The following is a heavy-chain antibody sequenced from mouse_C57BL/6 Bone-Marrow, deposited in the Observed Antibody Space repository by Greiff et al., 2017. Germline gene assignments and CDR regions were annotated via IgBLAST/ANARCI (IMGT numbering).Heavy chain of an antibody. CDR1: GYTFTDYN. V-gene: IGHV1-18*01. CDR2: INPNNGGT. J-gene: IGHJ4*01. Sequence: EVQLQQSGPELVKPGASVKIPCKASGYTFTDYNMDWVKQSHGKSLEWIGDINPNNGGTIYNQKFTGKATLTVDKYSSTAYVELRSLTSEDTAVYYCASGYYGNSYGYYAMDYWGQGTSVTVSS. D-gene: IGHD1-1*01. CDR3: ASGYYGNSYGYYAMDY.